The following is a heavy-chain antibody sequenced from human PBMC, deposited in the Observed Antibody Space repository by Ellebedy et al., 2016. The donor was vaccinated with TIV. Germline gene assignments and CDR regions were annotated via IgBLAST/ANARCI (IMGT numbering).Heavy chain of an antibody. CDR1: GFTFSSYA. V-gene: IGHV3-30-3*01. CDR2: ISSDGSNK. Sequence: PGGSLRLSCAASGFTFSSYAMHWVRQAPGKGLEWVAVISSDGSNKYYADSVRGRFTISRDNSKNTLYLQMNSLSPEDTAVYYCARDPPQRAHPFDIWGQGTRVTVSS. CDR3: ARDPPQRAHPFDI. J-gene: IGHJ3*02.